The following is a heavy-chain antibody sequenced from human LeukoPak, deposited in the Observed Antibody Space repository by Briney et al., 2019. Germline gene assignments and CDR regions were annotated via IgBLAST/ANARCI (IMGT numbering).Heavy chain of an antibody. CDR1: GGSFSGYY. D-gene: IGHD6-13*01. CDR3: AEGGIAAAIGY. CDR2: INHSGST. Sequence: PSETLSLTCAVYGGSFSGYYWSWIRQPPGKGLEWIGEINHSGSTNYNPSLKSRVTISVDTSKNQFSLKLSSVTAADTAVYYCAEGGIAAAIGYWGQGTLVTVPS. J-gene: IGHJ4*02. V-gene: IGHV4-34*01.